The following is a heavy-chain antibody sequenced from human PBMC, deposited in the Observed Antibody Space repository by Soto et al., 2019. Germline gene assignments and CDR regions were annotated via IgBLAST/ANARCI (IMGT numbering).Heavy chain of an antibody. CDR2: IIPIAAIA. J-gene: IGHJ5*02. D-gene: IGHD3-10*01. CDR1: GGTFSRYT. CDR3: ARGTTIVRGAPSWFDP. Sequence: QVQLVQSGAEVKKPGSSVKVSCKASGGTFSRYTINWVRQAPGQGLEWMGRIIPIAAIANYTQKFQGSVTNTVDKSSTTAYMELGSLRSDDTAVYYCARGTTIVRGAPSWFDPWGQGNLVTVSS. V-gene: IGHV1-69*02.